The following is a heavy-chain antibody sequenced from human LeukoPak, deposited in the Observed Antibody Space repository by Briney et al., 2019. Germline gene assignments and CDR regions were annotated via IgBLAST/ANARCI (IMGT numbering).Heavy chain of an antibody. Sequence: PGGSLRLSCATSGFTFSTFWMHWVRQAPGKGLVWVSRINHDGSSTNYADSVKGRFTISRDNAKNTLYLQMNSLRAEDTAVYYCAGLDYYDSGGYYYYYYYMDVWGKGTTVTVSS. V-gene: IGHV3-74*01. CDR2: INHDGSST. CDR3: AGLDYYDSGGYYYYYYYMDV. D-gene: IGHD3-22*01. CDR1: GFTFSTFW. J-gene: IGHJ6*03.